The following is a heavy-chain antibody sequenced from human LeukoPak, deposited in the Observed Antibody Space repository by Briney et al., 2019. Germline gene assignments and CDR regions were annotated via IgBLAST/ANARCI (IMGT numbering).Heavy chain of an antibody. D-gene: IGHD6-19*01. V-gene: IGHV3-48*03. CDR3: ATKVAGTSHFSY. CDR2: ISSSGDNM. J-gene: IGHJ4*02. Sequence: GGSLRLSCAASGFTFSSYEMNWVRQAPGKGLEWVSYISSSGDNMSYADSVKGRFTISRDNAKNTLDLQMHSLSAEDTAVYYCATKVAGTSHFSYWGQGTRVSVSS. CDR1: GFTFSSYE.